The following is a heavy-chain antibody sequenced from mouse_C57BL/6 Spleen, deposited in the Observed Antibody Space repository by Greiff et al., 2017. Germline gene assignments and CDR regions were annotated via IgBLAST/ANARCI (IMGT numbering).Heavy chain of an antibody. D-gene: IGHD2-1*01. V-gene: IGHV1-58*01. CDR3: SRKRGYGNDAMDY. CDR1: GYTFTSYG. J-gene: IGHJ4*01. Sequence: VQLQQSGAELVRPGSSVKMSCKTSGYTFTSYGINWVKQRPGQGLEWIGYIYIGNGYTEYNEKFKGKDPLTSDTSSSTAYMQLSRLTSENSAIYFCSRKRGYGNDAMDYWGQGTSVTVSS. CDR2: IYIGNGYT.